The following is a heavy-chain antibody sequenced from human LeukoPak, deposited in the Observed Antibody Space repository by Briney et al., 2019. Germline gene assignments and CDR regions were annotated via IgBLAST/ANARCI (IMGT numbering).Heavy chain of an antibody. D-gene: IGHD4/OR15-4a*01. J-gene: IGHJ5*02. CDR1: GYTFTTYG. CDR2: MNPNSGNT. CDR3: ARGQAGALGP. Sequence: ASVKVSCKASGYTFTTYGISWVRQAPGQGLEWMGWMNPNSGNTGYAQKFQGRVTMTRNTSISTAYMELSSLRSEDTAVYYCARGQAGALGPWGQGTPVTVSS. V-gene: IGHV1-8*02.